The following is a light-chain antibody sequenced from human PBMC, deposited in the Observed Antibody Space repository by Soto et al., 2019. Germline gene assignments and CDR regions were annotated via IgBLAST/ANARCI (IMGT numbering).Light chain of an antibody. CDR3: LQRGDWPPLT. J-gene: IGKJ1*01. Sequence: EIVLTQSPATLSLSPGERATLSCRASQSVGSSLAWYQQKPGQAPRLLIYDASNRATVIPARFSGSGSGTDFTLTISSLESEDFAVYYCLQRGDWPPLTFGQGTKVEIK. CDR1: QSVGSS. CDR2: DAS. V-gene: IGKV3-11*01.